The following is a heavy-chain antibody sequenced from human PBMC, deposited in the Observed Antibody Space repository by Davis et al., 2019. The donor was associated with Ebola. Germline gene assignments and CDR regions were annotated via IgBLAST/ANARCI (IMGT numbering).Heavy chain of an antibody. D-gene: IGHD3-10*01. CDR1: GYTFTGYY. CDR2: INTNTGNP. Sequence: ASVKVSCKASGYTFTGYYMHWVRQAPGQGLEWMGWINTNTGNPTYAQGFTGRFVFSLDTSVSTAYLQISSLKAEDTAVYYCARAVRMVRGVIIYWFDPWGQGTLVTVSS. V-gene: IGHV7-4-1*02. CDR3: ARAVRMVRGVIIYWFDP. J-gene: IGHJ5*02.